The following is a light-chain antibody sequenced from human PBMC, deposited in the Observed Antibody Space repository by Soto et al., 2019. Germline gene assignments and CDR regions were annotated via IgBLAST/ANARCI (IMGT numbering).Light chain of an antibody. V-gene: IGKV3-11*01. CDR1: QIVSTS. CDR3: QVRDVWPS. J-gene: IGKJ1*01. CDR2: DAS. Sequence: IVLTQSPVTLAVSPGESAVLSCRASQIVSTSLAWYQHKPGQAPRLFIYDASKRAPGIPARFTGSGSGAHFTLSISSLEPEDIAVYYCQVRDVWPSFGQGTKV.